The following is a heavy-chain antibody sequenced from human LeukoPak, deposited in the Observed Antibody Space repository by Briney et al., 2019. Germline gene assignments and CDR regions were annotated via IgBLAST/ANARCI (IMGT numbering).Heavy chain of an antibody. V-gene: IGHV3-7*01. J-gene: IGHJ6*04. CDR2: IKQDGSDK. Sequence: QSGGSLRLSCAASGFTFINYWMSWVRQAPGKGLEWVANIKQDGSDKNYVDSVKGRFTISRDNAKNSLYLQMNSLRAEDTAVYYCAELGITMIGGVWGKGTTVTISS. CDR1: GFTFINYW. CDR3: AELGITMIGGV. D-gene: IGHD3-10*02.